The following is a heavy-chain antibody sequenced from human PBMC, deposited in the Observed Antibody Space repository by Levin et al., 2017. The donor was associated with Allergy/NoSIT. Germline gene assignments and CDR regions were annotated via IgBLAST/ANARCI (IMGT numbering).Heavy chain of an antibody. J-gene: IGHJ3*01. CDR1: GFNFKNYE. V-gene: IGHV3-48*03. D-gene: IGHD2/OR15-2a*01. Sequence: PGGSLRLSCVASGFNFKNYEINWVRQAPGKGLEWVSYITSSGNIAFYAESVKGRFSVYRDNAKNSVYLQMNRLRAEDTGLYYCTRELIAMRGDGFDLWGRGTMVAASS. CDR2: ITSSGNIA. CDR3: TRELIAMRGDGFDL.